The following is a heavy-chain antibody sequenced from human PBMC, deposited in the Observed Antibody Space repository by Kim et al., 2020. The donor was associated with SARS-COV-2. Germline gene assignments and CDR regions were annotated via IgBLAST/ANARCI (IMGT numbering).Heavy chain of an antibody. Sequence: SVKVSCKASGFTFTSSAMQWVRQARGQRLEWIGWIVVGSGNTNYAQKFQERVTITRDMSTSTAYMELSSLRSEDTAVYYCAAALRETPYYYDSSGYGYDYWGQGTLVTVSS. CDR2: IVVGSGNT. CDR3: AAALRETPYYYDSSGYGYDY. V-gene: IGHV1-58*02. J-gene: IGHJ4*02. D-gene: IGHD3-22*01. CDR1: GFTFTSSA.